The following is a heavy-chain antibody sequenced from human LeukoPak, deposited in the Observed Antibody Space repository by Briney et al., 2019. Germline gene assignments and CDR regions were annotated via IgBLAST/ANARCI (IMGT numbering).Heavy chain of an antibody. J-gene: IGHJ6*02. CDR3: ARQMAAGTSYYYGMDV. CDR1: GYSFTSYW. D-gene: IGHD6-13*01. Sequence: GESLKISCKGSGYSFTSYWIGWVRQMPGKGLEWMGIIYPGDSDTRYSPSFQGQVTISADKSISTAYLQWSSLKASDTAMYYCARQMAAGTSYYYGMDVWGQGTTVTVSS. CDR2: IYPGDSDT. V-gene: IGHV5-51*01.